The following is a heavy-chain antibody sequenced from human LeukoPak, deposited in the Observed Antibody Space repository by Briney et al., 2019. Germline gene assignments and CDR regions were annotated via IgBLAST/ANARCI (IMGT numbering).Heavy chain of an antibody. Sequence: GASVKVSCKASGGTFSSYAISWVRQAPGQGLEWMGGIIPIFGTANYAQKFQGRVTITADKSTSTAYMELSSLRSEDTAVYYCASPYSGSYGGGDAFDIWGQGTMVTVSS. CDR3: ASPYSGSYGGGDAFDI. V-gene: IGHV1-69*06. CDR2: IIPIFGTA. J-gene: IGHJ3*02. CDR1: GGTFSSYA. D-gene: IGHD1-26*01.